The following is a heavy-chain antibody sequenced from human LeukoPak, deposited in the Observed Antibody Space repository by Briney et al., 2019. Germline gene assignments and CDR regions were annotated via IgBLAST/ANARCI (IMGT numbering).Heavy chain of an antibody. CDR3: ARDYYDFWSGYYNYFDY. V-gene: IGHV4-30-4*01. Sequence: SSETLSLTCTVSGGSISSGDYYWSWIRQPPGKGLEWIGYIYYSGSTYYNPSLKSRVTISVDTSKNQFSLKPSSVTAADTAVYYCARDYYDFWSGYYNYFDYWGQGTLVTVSS. J-gene: IGHJ4*02. D-gene: IGHD3-3*01. CDR2: IYYSGST. CDR1: GGSISSGDYY.